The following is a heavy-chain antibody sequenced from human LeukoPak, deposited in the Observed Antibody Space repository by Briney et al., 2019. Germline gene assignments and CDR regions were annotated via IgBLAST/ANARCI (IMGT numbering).Heavy chain of an antibody. CDR1: GFTFSSYA. CDR3: AKSSGGYYGSGSYVH. D-gene: IGHD3-10*01. J-gene: IGHJ4*02. V-gene: IGHV3-23*01. CDR2: ISGSGGST. Sequence: GGSLRLSCAASGFTFSSYAMSWVRQAPGKGLEWVSAISGSGGSTYYADSVKGRFTISRDNSKNTLYLQMNSLRAEDTAVYYCAKSSGGYYGSGSYVHWGQGTLVTVSS.